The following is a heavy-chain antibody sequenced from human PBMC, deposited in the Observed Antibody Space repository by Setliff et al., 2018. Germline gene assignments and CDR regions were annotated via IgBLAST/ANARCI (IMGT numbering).Heavy chain of an antibody. CDR3: ARDISLGKAAVWFGELKGWFDP. J-gene: IGHJ5*02. Sequence: SVKVSCKASGGTFSSYNISWVRQAPGQGLEWMGRIIPILGIANYAQKFQGRVTITADKSTSTAYMELSSLRSEDTAVYYCARDISLGKAAVWFGELKGWFDPWGQGTLVTVSS. CDR1: GGTFSSYN. CDR2: IIPILGIA. V-gene: IGHV1-69*04. D-gene: IGHD3-10*01.